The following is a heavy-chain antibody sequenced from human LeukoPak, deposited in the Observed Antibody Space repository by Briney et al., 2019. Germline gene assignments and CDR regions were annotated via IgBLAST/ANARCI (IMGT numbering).Heavy chain of an antibody. CDR2: INPSGGST. CDR3: AREGYGAGVKYGMDV. CDR1: GYTVNNYY. Sequence: ASVKVSCKAFGYTVNNYYMHWVRQAPGQGLEWMGLINPSGGSTRFAQKFQGRVTLTRDTSTSTVYVELSSLRSEDTAVYYCAREGYGAGVKYGMDVWGQGTTVTVSS. J-gene: IGHJ6*02. V-gene: IGHV1-46*02. D-gene: IGHD3-10*01.